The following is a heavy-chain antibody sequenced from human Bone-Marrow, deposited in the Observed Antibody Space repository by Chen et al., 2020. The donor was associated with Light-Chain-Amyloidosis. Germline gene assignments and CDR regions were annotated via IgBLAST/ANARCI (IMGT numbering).Heavy chain of an antibody. CDR3: AKQYLIGG. V-gene: IGHV3-23*01. Sequence: EVRLLESGGDLVQPGESLRLSCVASGFSFKDHAMNWVRQAPGQGLEWVSSISESGSNTDDIDSVRGSFTISRDNYNNILFLQLRSLRVEDTAVYYCAKQYLIGGWGQGTLITVSS. CDR1: GFSFKDHA. D-gene: IGHD2-2*02. CDR2: ISESGSNT. J-gene: IGHJ4*02.